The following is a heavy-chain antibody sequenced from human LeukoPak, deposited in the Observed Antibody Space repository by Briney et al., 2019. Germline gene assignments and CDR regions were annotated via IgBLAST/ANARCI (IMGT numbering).Heavy chain of an antibody. J-gene: IGHJ6*03. CDR2: INHSGST. CDR3: ASVRRGFGESSKYYSYYYMDV. Sequence: NPSETLSLTCAVYGGSFSGYYWSWIRQPPGKGLEWIGEINHSGSTNYNPSLKSRVTISVDTSKNQFSLKLSSVTAADTAVYYCASVRRGFGESSKYYSYYYMDVWGNGTTVTISS. CDR1: GGSFSGYY. V-gene: IGHV4-34*01. D-gene: IGHD3-10*01.